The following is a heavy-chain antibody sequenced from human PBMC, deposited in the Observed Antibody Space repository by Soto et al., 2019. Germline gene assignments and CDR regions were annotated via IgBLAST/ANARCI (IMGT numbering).Heavy chain of an antibody. CDR1: GGSISSGGYY. Sequence: PSETLSLTCTVSGGSISSGGYYWSWIRQHPGKGLEWIGYIYYSGSTYYNPSLKSRVTISVDTSKNQFSLKLSSVTAADTAVYYCARGTDSDSSGYYSYSLDYWGQGTLVTVSS. CDR3: ARGTDSDSSGYYSYSLDY. J-gene: IGHJ4*02. V-gene: IGHV4-31*03. CDR2: IYYSGST. D-gene: IGHD3-22*01.